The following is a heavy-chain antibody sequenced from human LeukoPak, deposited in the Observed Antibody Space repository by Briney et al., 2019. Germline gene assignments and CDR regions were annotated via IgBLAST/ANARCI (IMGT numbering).Heavy chain of an antibody. D-gene: IGHD3-16*02. CDR1: GFTSSSYA. CDR2: ISSNGGST. CDR3: VKGYDYVWGSYRPFDY. J-gene: IGHJ4*02. Sequence: PGGSMRLSCSASGFTSSSYAMHWVRQAPGKGLEYVSAISSNGGSTYYADSVTGRFTISRDNSKNTLYLQMSSLRAEDTAVYYCVKGYDYVWGSYRPFDYWGQGTLVTVSS. V-gene: IGHV3-64D*06.